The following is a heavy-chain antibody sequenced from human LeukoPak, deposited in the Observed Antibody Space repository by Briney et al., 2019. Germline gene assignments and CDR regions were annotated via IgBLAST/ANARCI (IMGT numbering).Heavy chain of an antibody. D-gene: IGHD2-15*01. CDR3: AREVAVAATLDC. J-gene: IGHJ4*02. V-gene: IGHV6-1*01. Sequence: SQTLSLTCAISGDSVSSNIAAWNWIRQSPSRGLEWLGRTCYRSKWYKDYAVSVKSRITVNPDTSKNQFSLRLNSVTPEDTAVYYCAREVAVAATLDCWGQGILVTVSS. CDR2: TCYRSKWYK. CDR1: GDSVSSNIAA.